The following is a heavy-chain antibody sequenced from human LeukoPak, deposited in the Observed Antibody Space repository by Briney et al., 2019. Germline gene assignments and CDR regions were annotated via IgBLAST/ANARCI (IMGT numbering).Heavy chain of an antibody. CDR3: GSCPDHSGFSGRNYFDY. CDR2: IYSGGST. D-gene: IGHD1-14*01. V-gene: IGHV3-66*01. CDR1: GFTVSSKY. Sequence: GGSLRLSCAASGFTVSSKYMSWVRQAPGKGLEWVSVIYSGGSTYYADSVKGRFTISRDNSKNTLYLQMNSLRAEDTAVYYCGSCPDHSGFSGRNYFDYGAREPW. J-gene: IGHJ4*02.